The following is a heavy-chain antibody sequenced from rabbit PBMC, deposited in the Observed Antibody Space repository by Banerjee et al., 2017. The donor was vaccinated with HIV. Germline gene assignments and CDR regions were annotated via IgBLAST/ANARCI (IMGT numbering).Heavy chain of an antibody. Sequence: WVRQAPGKGLEWISCIAGSSSGFTYSATWAKGRFTISKTSSTTVTLQMTSLTAADTATYFCARDTGDGYIFGLWGQGTLVTVS. J-gene: IGHJ3*01. V-gene: IGHV1S40*01. CDR3: ARDTGDGYIFGL. D-gene: IGHD6-1*01. CDR2: IAGSSSGFT.